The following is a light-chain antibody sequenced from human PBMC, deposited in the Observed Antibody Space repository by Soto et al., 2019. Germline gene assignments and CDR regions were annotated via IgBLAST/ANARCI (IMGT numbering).Light chain of an antibody. CDR2: DVS. CDR1: QDISNY. V-gene: IGKV1-33*01. J-gene: IGKJ5*01. CDR3: QQYDNYDIT. Sequence: IQMTQSPSTLSGSVGDRVTITCQASQDISNYLNWYQQKPGKAPKLLIYDVSNLETGVPSRFSGSGSETHFTLTINSLQPEDIATYYCQQYDNYDITFGQGTRLE.